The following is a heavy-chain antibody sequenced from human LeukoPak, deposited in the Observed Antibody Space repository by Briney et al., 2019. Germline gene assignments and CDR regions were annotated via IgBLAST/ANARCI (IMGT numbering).Heavy chain of an antibody. V-gene: IGHV1-18*01. Sequence: ASVKVSCKASGYTFTSYGISWVRQAPGQGLEWMGWISAYNGNTNYAQKLQGRVTMTTDTSTSTAYMELRSLRSEDTAVYYCAREMYYYGSGSSGSSAFDIWGQGTMVTVSS. CDR3: AREMYYYGSGSSGSSAFDI. J-gene: IGHJ3*02. CDR1: GYTFTSYG. D-gene: IGHD3-10*01. CDR2: ISAYNGNT.